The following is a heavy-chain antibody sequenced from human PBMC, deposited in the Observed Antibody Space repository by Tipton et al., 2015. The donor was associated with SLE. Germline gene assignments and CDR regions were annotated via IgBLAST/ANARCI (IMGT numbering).Heavy chain of an antibody. CDR2: ISVSDGST. Sequence: GSLRLSCAASGFTFSRDWMHWVRQAPGKGLEWVSAISVSDGSTYYAVSVKGRFTISRDNSRNTLYLQMNSLRAEDTAIYYCAKRGATYYYDSSGYDYFDYWGQGTQVTVSS. V-gene: IGHV3-23*01. CDR3: AKRGATYYYDSSGYDYFDY. CDR1: GFTFSRDW. J-gene: IGHJ4*02. D-gene: IGHD3-22*01.